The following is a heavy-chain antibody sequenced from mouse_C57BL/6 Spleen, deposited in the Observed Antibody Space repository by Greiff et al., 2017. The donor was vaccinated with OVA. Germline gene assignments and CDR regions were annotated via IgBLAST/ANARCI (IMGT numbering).Heavy chain of an antibody. Sequence: ESGAELVKPGASVKISCKASGYAFSSYWMNWVKQRPGKGLEWIGQIYPGDGDTNYNGKFKGKATLTADKSSSTAYMQLSSLTSEDSAVYFCARSRDYAPDYWGQGTTLTVSS. D-gene: IGHD2-4*01. CDR2: IYPGDGDT. J-gene: IGHJ2*01. CDR3: ARSRDYAPDY. V-gene: IGHV1-80*01. CDR1: GYAFSSYW.